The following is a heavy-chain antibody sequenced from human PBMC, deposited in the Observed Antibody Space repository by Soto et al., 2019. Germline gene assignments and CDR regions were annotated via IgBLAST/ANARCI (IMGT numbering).Heavy chain of an antibody. V-gene: IGHV1-18*04. CDR3: ARFFVWSGYPIRGAFDI. CDR1: GYTFTSYG. Sequence: QVQLVQSGAEVKKPGASVKVSCKASGYTFTSYGISWVRQAPGQGLEWMGWISAYNGNTNYAQKLQGRVTMTTATSTSTAYRELSSLRFDDTAVYYCARFFVWSGYPIRGAFDIWGQGTMVTVSS. J-gene: IGHJ3*02. D-gene: IGHD3-3*01. CDR2: ISAYNGNT.